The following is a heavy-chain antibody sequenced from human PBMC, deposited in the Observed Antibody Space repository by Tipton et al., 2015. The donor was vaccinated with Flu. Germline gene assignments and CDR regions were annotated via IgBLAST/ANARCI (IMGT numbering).Heavy chain of an antibody. V-gene: IGHV3-53*01. CDR2: IYINDKT. J-gene: IGHJ4*02. D-gene: IGHD5-24*01. Sequence: SLRLSCAISAFSLTDNYVSWVRQAPGKGLEWVSLIYINDKTYYSDPVKGRFTFSRDMSKNPLYRQMDNLRADDTAVYYCARGIPDRDRDYWGQGTLVTVSS. CDR1: AFSLTDNY. CDR3: ARGIPDRDRDY.